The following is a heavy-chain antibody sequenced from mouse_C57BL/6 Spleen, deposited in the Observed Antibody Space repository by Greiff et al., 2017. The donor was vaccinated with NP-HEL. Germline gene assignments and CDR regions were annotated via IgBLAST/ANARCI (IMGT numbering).Heavy chain of an antibody. Sequence: QVQLQQPGAELVRPGTSVKLSCKASGYTFTSYWMHWVKQRPGQGLEWIGVIDPSDSYTNYNQKFKGKATLTVDTSSSTAYMQLSSLTSEDSAVYYCAREGMITTNYFDYWGQGTTLTVSS. J-gene: IGHJ2*01. V-gene: IGHV1-59*01. CDR3: AREGMITTNYFDY. D-gene: IGHD2-4*01. CDR1: GYTFTSYW. CDR2: IDPSDSYT.